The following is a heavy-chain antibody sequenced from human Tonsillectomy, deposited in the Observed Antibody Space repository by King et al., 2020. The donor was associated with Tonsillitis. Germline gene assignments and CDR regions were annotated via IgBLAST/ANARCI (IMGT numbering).Heavy chain of an antibody. J-gene: IGHJ4*02. CDR2: IKEDGSEK. Sequence: VQLVESGGGLVQPGGSLRLSCAASGFTFSNYWMPWVRQAPGKGLEWVANIKEDGSEKYYVDSVKGRFTISRDNAKNSLYLQMNSLRAGDTAVYYCARERAPDVLRYFEWLLPIDYWGQGTLVTVSS. D-gene: IGHD3-9*01. CDR3: ARERAPDVLRYFEWLLPIDY. V-gene: IGHV3-7*01. CDR1: GFTFSNYW.